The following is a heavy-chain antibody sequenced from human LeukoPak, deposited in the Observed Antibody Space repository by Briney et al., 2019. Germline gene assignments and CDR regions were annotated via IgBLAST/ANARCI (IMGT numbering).Heavy chain of an antibody. Sequence: GGSLRLSCAASGLIFSSYWMSWVRQAPGKGLEWVANIKQDGSEKYYGDSVKGRFTISRDNAKNSLYLEMNSLRAEDTAVYYCVRGAFYYGAWGQGTLVTVSS. CDR2: IKQDGSEK. CDR1: GLIFSSYW. V-gene: IGHV3-7*01. CDR3: VRGAFYYGA. J-gene: IGHJ4*02. D-gene: IGHD4/OR15-4a*01.